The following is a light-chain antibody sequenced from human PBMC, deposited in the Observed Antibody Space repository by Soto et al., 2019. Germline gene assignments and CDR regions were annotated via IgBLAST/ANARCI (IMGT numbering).Light chain of an antibody. Sequence: ELELTQSPGTLSLSPGERATLSCGSSQSINSRPLAWYQQKAGQAPRLLIYGASTRATGIPARFSGSGSGTEFTLTISSLQSEEFAVYYCQQYNNWPRTVGQGTKVDIK. CDR1: QSINSRP. CDR2: GAS. J-gene: IGKJ1*01. CDR3: QQYNNWPRT. V-gene: IGKV3-15*01.